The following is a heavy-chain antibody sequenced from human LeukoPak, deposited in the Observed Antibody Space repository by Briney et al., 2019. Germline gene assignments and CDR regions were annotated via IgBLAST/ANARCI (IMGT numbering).Heavy chain of an antibody. CDR2: IRGSGGST. V-gene: IGHV3-23*01. J-gene: IGHJ4*02. Sequence: GGSLRLSCAASGFTFSSYAMSWVRQAPGKGLEWVSAIRGSGGSTYYADSVKGRFTISRDNSKKTLYLQMNILRAEDTAVYYCAKEDYISYFDYWGQGTLVTVSS. D-gene: IGHD3-16*01. CDR1: GFTFSSYA. CDR3: AKEDYISYFDY.